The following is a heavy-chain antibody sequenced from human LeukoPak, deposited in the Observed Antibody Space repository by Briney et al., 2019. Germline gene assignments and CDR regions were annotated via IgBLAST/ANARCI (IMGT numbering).Heavy chain of an antibody. CDR3: ARDRYSSSWYYYYYGMDV. CDR1: GGSVSSGSYY. Sequence: SETLSLTCTVSGGSVSSGSYYWSWIRQPPGKGLEWIGYIYYSGSTNYNPSLKSRVTISVDTSKNQFPLKLSSVTAADTAVYYCARDRYSSSWYYYYYGMDVWGQGTTVTVSS. D-gene: IGHD6-13*01. V-gene: IGHV4-61*01. J-gene: IGHJ6*02. CDR2: IYYSGST.